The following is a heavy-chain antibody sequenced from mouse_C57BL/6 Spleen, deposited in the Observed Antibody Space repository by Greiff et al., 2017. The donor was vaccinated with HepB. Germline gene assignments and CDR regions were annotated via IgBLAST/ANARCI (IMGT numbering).Heavy chain of an antibody. CDR2: ISDGGSYT. J-gene: IGHJ2*01. V-gene: IGHV5-4*01. D-gene: IGHD1-1*01. CDR1: GFTFSSYA. CDR3: ARDYYGSRRYYFDY. Sequence: EVMLVESGGGLVKPGGSLKLSCAASGFTFSSYAMSWVRQTPEKRLEWVATISDGGSYTYYPDNVKGRFTISRDNAKNNLYLQMSHLKSEDTAMYYCARDYYGSRRYYFDYWGQGTTLTVSS.